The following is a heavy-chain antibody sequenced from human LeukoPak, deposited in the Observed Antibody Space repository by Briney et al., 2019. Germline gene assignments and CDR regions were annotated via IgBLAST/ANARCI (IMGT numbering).Heavy chain of an antibody. D-gene: IGHD6-13*01. CDR2: INPNSGGT. Sequence: ASVKVSCKASGYTFTGYYMHWVRQAPGQGLEWMGWINPNSGGTNYAQKFQGRVTMTRDTSISTADMELRRLRSDDTAVYYCAREGPTGIAAAGTRVNWFDPWGQGTLVTVSS. CDR3: AREGPTGIAAAGTRVNWFDP. CDR1: GYTFTGYY. V-gene: IGHV1-2*02. J-gene: IGHJ5*02.